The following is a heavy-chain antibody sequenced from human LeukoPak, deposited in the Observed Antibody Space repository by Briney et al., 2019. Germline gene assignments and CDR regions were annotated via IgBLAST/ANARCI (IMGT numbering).Heavy chain of an antibody. J-gene: IGHJ4*02. V-gene: IGHV3-21*01. D-gene: IGHD2-2*01. Sequence: GGSLRLSCAASAFSLNAYNMNWVRQAPGKGLEWVSSISYTGTYIYYADSVKGRFTISRDNAKNSLYLQMNSLRAEDTAVYYCARDGSRRAAAAFDYWGQGTLVTVSS. CDR1: AFSLNAYN. CDR2: ISYTGTYI. CDR3: ARDGSRRAAAAFDY.